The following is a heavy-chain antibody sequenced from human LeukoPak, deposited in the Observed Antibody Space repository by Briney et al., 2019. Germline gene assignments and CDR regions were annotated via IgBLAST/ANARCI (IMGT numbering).Heavy chain of an antibody. CDR3: ARVGTTNYYFYYMDV. V-gene: IGHV3-48*04. CDR1: GFTFSTYT. CDR2: VSSSGGTI. Sequence: GGSLRLSCAASGFTFSTYTMNWVRQALGKGLEWVSYVSSSGGTIYYADSVKGRFTISRDNAKNSLYLQMNSLRAEDTAVYYCARVGTTNYYFYYMDVWGKGTTVTVSS. D-gene: IGHD2-2*01. J-gene: IGHJ6*03.